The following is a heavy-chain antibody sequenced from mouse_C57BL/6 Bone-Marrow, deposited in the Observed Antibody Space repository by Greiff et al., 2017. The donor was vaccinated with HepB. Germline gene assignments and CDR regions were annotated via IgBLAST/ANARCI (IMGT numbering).Heavy chain of an antibody. D-gene: IGHD1-1*01. V-gene: IGHV3-6*01. CDR3: ARYGSSPHWYFDV. Sequence: EVKLMESGPGLVKPSQSLSLTCSVTGYSITSGYYWNWIRQFPGNKLEWMGYISYDGSNNYNPSLKNRISITRDTSKNQFFLKLNSVTTEDTATYYCARYGSSPHWYFDVWGTGTTVTVSS. CDR1: GYSITSGYY. CDR2: ISYDGSN. J-gene: IGHJ1*03.